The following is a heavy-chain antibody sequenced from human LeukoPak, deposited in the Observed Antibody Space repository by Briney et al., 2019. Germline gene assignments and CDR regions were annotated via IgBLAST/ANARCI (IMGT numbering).Heavy chain of an antibody. J-gene: IGHJ4*02. CDR3: ARGGVVDTIDY. V-gene: IGHV1-18*01. CDR1: SYTFTRYG. Sequence: GGPVKVSCKASSYTFTRYGISWVRQAPGQGLEWMGWISGSNGNTNYAQKFQGRVSMTADTSTSTAYMELRSLRSDDTAVYYCARGGVVDTIDYWGQGTLVTVSS. CDR2: ISGSNGNT. D-gene: IGHD3-22*01.